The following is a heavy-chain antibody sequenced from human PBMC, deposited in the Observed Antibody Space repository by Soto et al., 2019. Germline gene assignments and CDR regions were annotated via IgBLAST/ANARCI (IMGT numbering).Heavy chain of an antibody. Sequence: SETLSLTCAVYGGSFSAYHWSWIRQPPGKGLEWIGEINHSGSTKYNPSLKSRVTISVDTSKNQFSLKLSSVTAADTAVYYCARGMGAENTFYYYLGMDVWGQGPTGTGS. D-gene: IGHD3-16*01. CDR1: GGSFSAYH. J-gene: IGHJ6*02. CDR2: INHSGST. CDR3: ARGMGAENTFYYYLGMDV. V-gene: IGHV4-34*01.